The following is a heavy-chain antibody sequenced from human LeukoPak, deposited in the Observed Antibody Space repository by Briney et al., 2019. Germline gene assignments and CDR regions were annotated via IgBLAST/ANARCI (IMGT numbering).Heavy chain of an antibody. Sequence: PGGSLRLSCAASGFTVSSNYMSWVRQAPGKGLEWVSVIYSGGSTYYADSVKDRFTISRDNSKNTLYLQMNSLRAEDTAVYYCARGTYSYGFGYVTNYYYGMDVWGQGTTVTVSS. CDR1: GFTVSSNY. D-gene: IGHD5-18*01. CDR3: ARGTYSYGFGYVTNYYYGMDV. V-gene: IGHV3-66*01. CDR2: IYSGGST. J-gene: IGHJ6*02.